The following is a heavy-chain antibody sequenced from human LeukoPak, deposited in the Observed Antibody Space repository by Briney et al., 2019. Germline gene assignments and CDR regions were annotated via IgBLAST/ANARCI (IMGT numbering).Heavy chain of an antibody. CDR1: GYTLTELS. CDR2: ISTYNGNT. CDR3: ARDEGLYSRSWYAGRDY. D-gene: IGHD6-13*01. J-gene: IGHJ4*02. Sequence: ASVKVSCKVSGYTLTELSMHWVRQAPGKGLEWMGWISTYNGNTYYAQKVQGRVAMTTDTSTSTAYMELRSLRSDDTAVYYCARDEGLYSRSWYAGRDYWGQGTLVTVSS. V-gene: IGHV1-18*01.